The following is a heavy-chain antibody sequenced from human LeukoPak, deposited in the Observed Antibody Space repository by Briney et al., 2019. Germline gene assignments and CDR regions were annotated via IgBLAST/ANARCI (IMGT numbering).Heavy chain of an antibody. D-gene: IGHD6-13*01. V-gene: IGHV3-21*01. CDR1: GFTFSSYS. Sequence: PGGSLRLSCAASGFTFSSYSMNWVRQAPGKGLEWVSSISSSSSYLYYADSVKGRFTISRDNAKSSLYLQMNSLRAEDTAVYYCARDRQLVDYWGQGTLVTVSS. J-gene: IGHJ4*02. CDR2: ISSSSSYL. CDR3: ARDRQLVDY.